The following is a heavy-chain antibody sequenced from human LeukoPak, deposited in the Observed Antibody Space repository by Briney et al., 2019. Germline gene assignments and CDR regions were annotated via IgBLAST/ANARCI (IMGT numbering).Heavy chain of an antibody. CDR1: GGTFSSYA. CDR2: IIPIFGTA. D-gene: IGHD6-6*01. CDR3: ARYSSSSFDP. V-gene: IGHV1-69*13. Sequence: GAPVKVSCKASGGTFSSYANSWVRQAPGQGLEWMGGIIPIFGTANYAQKFQGRVTITADESTSTAYMELSSLRSEDTAVYYCARYSSSSFDPWGQGTLVTVSS. J-gene: IGHJ5*02.